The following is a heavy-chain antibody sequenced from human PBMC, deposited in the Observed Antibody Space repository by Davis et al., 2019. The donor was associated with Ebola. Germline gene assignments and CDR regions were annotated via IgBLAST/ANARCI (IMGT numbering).Heavy chain of an antibody. V-gene: IGHV3-11*01. CDR3: ARDLASTRSV. CDR1: GFTFSDYY. Sequence: GESLKISCAASGFTFSDYYMSWIRQAPGKGLEWVSYISSSGSTIYYADSVKGRFTISRDNAKNSLYLQMNSLRAEDTAVYYCARDLASTRSVWGQGTLVTVSS. J-gene: IGHJ4*02. CDR2: ISSSGSTI. D-gene: IGHD3-3*01.